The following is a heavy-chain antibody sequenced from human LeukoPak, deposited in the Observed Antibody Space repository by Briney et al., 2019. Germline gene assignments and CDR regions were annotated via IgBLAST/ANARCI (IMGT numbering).Heavy chain of an antibody. Sequence: QTGGSLRLSCAASGFTFSSYGMHWVRQAPGKGLEWVAFIRYDGSNKYYADSVKGRFTISRDNSKNTLCLQMNSLRAEDTAVYYCARENTDTWTQVVWFDPWGQGTLVTVSS. D-gene: IGHD2-15*01. CDR3: ARENTDTWTQVVWFDP. V-gene: IGHV3-30*02. CDR1: GFTFSSYG. J-gene: IGHJ5*02. CDR2: IRYDGSNK.